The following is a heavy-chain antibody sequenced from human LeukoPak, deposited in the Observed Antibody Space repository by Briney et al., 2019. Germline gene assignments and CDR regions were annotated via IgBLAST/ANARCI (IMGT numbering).Heavy chain of an antibody. CDR2: INEDGSTI. Sequence: GGSLRLSCAASGSTFSSYSMNWVRQAPGKGLVWVSRINEDGSTINYADSVKGRFTISRDNAKNTLSLQMNSLRAEDTAVYYCARVEVGGSYSKFDYWGQGTLVTVSS. D-gene: IGHD1-26*01. J-gene: IGHJ4*02. CDR3: ARVEVGGSYSKFDY. V-gene: IGHV3-74*01. CDR1: GSTFSSYS.